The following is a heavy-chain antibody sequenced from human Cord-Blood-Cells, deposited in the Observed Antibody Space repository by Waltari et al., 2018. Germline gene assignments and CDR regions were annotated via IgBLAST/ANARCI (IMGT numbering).Heavy chain of an antibody. CDR3: ARDEYSSSYYYYMDV. J-gene: IGHJ6*03. V-gene: IGHV1-3*01. Sequence: QVQLVQSGAEGKKPGASVTVSCKASGYTFTSYAMHWVLQAPGQRLEWMGWINAGNGNTKYSQKFQGRVTITRDTSASTAYMELSSLRSEDTAVYYCARDEYSSSYYYYMDVWGKGTTVTVSS. D-gene: IGHD6-6*01. CDR1: GYTFTSYA. CDR2: INAGNGNT.